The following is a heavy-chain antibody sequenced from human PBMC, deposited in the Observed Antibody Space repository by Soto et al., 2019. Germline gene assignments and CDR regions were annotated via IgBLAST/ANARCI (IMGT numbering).Heavy chain of an antibody. CDR2: IYYSGST. Sequence: SETLSLTCTVSGGSISSYYWSWIRQPPGKELEWIGYIYYSGSTKYNPSIKSRVTISVDTSKNQFSLKLSSVTAADTAVYYCARASGSWVVVTEFDYWGQGTLVTVSS. D-gene: IGHD2-21*02. CDR3: ARASGSWVVVTEFDY. J-gene: IGHJ4*02. CDR1: GGSISSYY. V-gene: IGHV4-59*01.